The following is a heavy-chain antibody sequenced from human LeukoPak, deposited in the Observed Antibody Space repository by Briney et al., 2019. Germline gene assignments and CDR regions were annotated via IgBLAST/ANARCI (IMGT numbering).Heavy chain of an antibody. CDR3: ARDNSVGETAWWFDP. Sequence: GASVKVSCKASGYTFTSYDMHWVRQAPGQGLEWMGIINPSGSSTTYAQKFQGRVTMTRDMFTSTDYMELTSLTSDDTAVYYCARDNSVGETAWWFDPWGQGTLVTVSS. CDR1: GYTFTSYD. D-gene: IGHD1-26*01. CDR2: INPSGSST. V-gene: IGHV1-46*01. J-gene: IGHJ5*02.